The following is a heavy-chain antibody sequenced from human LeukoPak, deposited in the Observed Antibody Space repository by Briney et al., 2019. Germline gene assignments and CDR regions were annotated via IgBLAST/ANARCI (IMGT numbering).Heavy chain of an antibody. Sequence: ASVKVSCKASGYIFTGYYMHWVRQAPGQGLEWMGWINPNSGDTNYAQKLQGRVTMTTDTSTSTAYMELRSLRSDDPAVHYCARVPGIAAAGTRPAYYMDVWGKGTTVTISS. J-gene: IGHJ6*03. D-gene: IGHD6-13*01. CDR1: GYIFTGYY. V-gene: IGHV1-2*02. CDR2: INPNSGDT. CDR3: ARVPGIAAAGTRPAYYMDV.